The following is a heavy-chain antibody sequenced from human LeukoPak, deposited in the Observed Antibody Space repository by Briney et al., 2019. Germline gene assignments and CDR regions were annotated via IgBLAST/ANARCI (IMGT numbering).Heavy chain of an antibody. CDR1: GGSISSGGYY. CDR3: ARERQMATMASRWFDP. CDR2: IYYSGST. Sequence: SETLSLTCTVSGGSISSGGYYWSWIRQHPGKGLEWIGYIYYSGSTYYNPSLKSRVTISVDTSKNQFSLKLSSVTAADTAAYYCARERQMATMASRWFDPWGQGTLVTVSS. V-gene: IGHV4-31*03. D-gene: IGHD5-24*01. J-gene: IGHJ5*02.